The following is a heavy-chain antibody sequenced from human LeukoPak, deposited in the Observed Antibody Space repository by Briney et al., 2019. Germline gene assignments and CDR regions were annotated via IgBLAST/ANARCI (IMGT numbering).Heavy chain of an antibody. V-gene: IGHV3-9*01. CDR1: GFTFDDYA. D-gene: IGHD3-22*01. J-gene: IGHJ3*02. CDR2: ISWNSGSI. CDR3: AKAYYYDSSGPLTMDDAFDI. Sequence: GRSLRLSCAASGFTFDDYAMHWVRQAPGKGLEWVSGISWNSGSIGYADSVKGRFTISRDNAKNSLYLQMNSLRAEDTALYYCAKAYYYDSSGPLTMDDAFDIWGQGTMVTVSS.